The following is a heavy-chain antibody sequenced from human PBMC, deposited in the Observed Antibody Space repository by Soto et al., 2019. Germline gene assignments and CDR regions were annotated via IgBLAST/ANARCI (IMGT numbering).Heavy chain of an antibody. CDR3: AKSARAPRNYDFWSGFSGMDV. CDR2: ISYDRSNK. J-gene: IGHJ6*02. Sequence: QVQLVESGGGVVQPGRSLRLSCAASGFTFSGYGMHWVRQAQGKGLEWVAVISYDRSNKYYADSVKGLFTISRDNSKNTLYLQMNSLRDEDTAVYYCAKSARAPRNYDFWSGFSGMDVWGQGTTVTVSS. D-gene: IGHD3-3*01. CDR1: GFTFSGYG. V-gene: IGHV3-30*18.